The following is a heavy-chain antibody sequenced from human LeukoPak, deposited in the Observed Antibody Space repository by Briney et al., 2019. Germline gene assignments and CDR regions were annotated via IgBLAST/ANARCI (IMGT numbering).Heavy chain of an antibody. J-gene: IGHJ6*02. CDR2: IYHSGNT. V-gene: IGHV4-30-2*01. D-gene: IGHD1-1*01. Sequence: SQTLSLTCTVSGGSISSGDHYWNWIRQPPGKGLEWIGYIYHSGNTYYTPSLKSRVTISVDTSKNQFSLKLSSVTAADTAVYYCARDAGHQLSRRNYYAMDVWGQGTTVTVSS. CDR3: ARDAGHQLSRRNYYAMDV. CDR1: GGSISSGDHY.